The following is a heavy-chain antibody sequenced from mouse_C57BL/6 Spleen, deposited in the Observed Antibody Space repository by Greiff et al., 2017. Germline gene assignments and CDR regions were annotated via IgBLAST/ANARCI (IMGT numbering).Heavy chain of an antibody. D-gene: IGHD2-4*01. CDR3: TRDYDGGFAY. V-gene: IGHV1-15*01. CDR2: IDPETGGT. J-gene: IGHJ3*01. CDR1: GYTFTDYE. Sequence: VKLQQSGAELVRPGASVTLSCKASGYTFTDYEMHWVKQTPVHGLEWIGAIDPETGGTAYNQKFKGKAILTADKSSSTAYMELRSLTSEDSAVYYCTRDYDGGFAYWGQGTLVTVSA.